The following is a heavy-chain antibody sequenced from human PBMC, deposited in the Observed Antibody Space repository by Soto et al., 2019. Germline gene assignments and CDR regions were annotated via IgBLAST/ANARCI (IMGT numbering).Heavy chain of an antibody. CDR3: ASSLHPVRPETPWFDP. J-gene: IGHJ5*02. CDR2: ISSSSSYI. Sequence: VGSLRLSCAASGFTFSSYSMNWVRQAPGKGLEWVSSISSSSSYIYYADSVKGRFTISRDNAKNSLYLQMNSLRAEDTAVYYCASSLHPVRPETPWFDPWGRGTLVTVSS. D-gene: IGHD1-1*01. V-gene: IGHV3-21*01. CDR1: GFTFSSYS.